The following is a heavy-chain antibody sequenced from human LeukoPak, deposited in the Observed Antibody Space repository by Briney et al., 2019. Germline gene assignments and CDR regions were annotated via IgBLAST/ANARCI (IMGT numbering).Heavy chain of an antibody. Sequence: ASVKVSCKASGYIFTDFYMHWVRQAPGQGLEWMGRINPNSGDTNYAQKFQGRVTMTRDTSISTAYMELSRLRSDDTAVYYCARDYCSSTSCLFDYWGQGTLVSVSS. CDR2: INPNSGDT. D-gene: IGHD2-2*01. J-gene: IGHJ4*02. V-gene: IGHV1-2*06. CDR1: GYIFTDFY. CDR3: ARDYCSSTSCLFDY.